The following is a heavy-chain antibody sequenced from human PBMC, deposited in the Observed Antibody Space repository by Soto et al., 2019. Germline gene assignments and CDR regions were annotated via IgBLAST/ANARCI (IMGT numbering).Heavy chain of an antibody. Sequence: QVQLVQSGAEVKKPGASVKVSCKASGYTFTSYGISWVRQAPGQGLEWMGWISAYNGNTNYAQKLQGRVTMTTDTATSTXXMXLXXLRSDDTAVYYCARDTVYYGSGSYFSPGYYYGMDVWGQGTTVTVSS. CDR3: ARDTVYYGSGSYFSPGYYYGMDV. V-gene: IGHV1-18*01. D-gene: IGHD3-10*01. CDR1: GYTFTSYG. CDR2: ISAYNGNT. J-gene: IGHJ6*02.